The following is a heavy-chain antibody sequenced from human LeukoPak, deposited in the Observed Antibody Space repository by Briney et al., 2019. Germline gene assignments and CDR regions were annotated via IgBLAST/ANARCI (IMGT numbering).Heavy chain of an antibody. CDR2: IYYSGST. CDR1: GFTFSSYA. V-gene: IGHV4-59*01. D-gene: IGHD6-19*01. Sequence: GSLRLSCAASGFTFSSYAMNWIRQPPGKGLEWIGYIYYSGSTNYNPSLKSRVTISVDTSKNQFSLKLSSVTAADTAVYYCARSGPYSSGHYFDYWGQGTLVTVSS. CDR3: ARSGPYSSGHYFDY. J-gene: IGHJ4*02.